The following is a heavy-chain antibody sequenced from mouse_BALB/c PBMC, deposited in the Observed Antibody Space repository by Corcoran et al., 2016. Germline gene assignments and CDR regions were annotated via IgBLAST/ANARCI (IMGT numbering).Heavy chain of an antibody. J-gene: IGHJ1*01. CDR3: ANWDWYFDV. D-gene: IGHD4-1*01. V-gene: IGHV14-3*02. CDR1: GFNIKDTY. Sequence: EVQLQQSGAELVKPAASVKLSCTASGFNIKDTYMRWVKQRPEQRLVRIGRIDPANGNTKYEQKFQGKATLTANTSSNTAYRQLSSLTSEDTAGYYCANWDWYFDVWCAGTTVTVSS. CDR2: IDPANGNT.